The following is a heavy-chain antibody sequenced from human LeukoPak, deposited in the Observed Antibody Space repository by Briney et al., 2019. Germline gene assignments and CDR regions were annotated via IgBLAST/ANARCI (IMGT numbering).Heavy chain of an antibody. V-gene: IGHV4-4*07. D-gene: IGHD5-24*01. CDR1: GDSITYFY. Sequence: PSETLSLTCSVSGDSITYFYWSWIRQAAGKGLEWIGRFSSSGSTDYNASLKSRVTMSVDTSKNQLSLKVISVTAEDTAVYYCARESRTLMATVPFDYWGQGTLVTVSS. CDR3: ARESRTLMATVPFDY. CDR2: FSSSGST. J-gene: IGHJ4*02.